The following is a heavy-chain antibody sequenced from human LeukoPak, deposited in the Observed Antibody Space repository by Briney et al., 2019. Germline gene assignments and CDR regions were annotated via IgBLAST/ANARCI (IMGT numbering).Heavy chain of an antibody. V-gene: IGHV3-7*03. J-gene: IGHJ5*02. D-gene: IGHD4-17*01. CDR1: GITFRNCW. CDR2: IKQDGTEK. Sequence: GGSLRLSCAASGITFRNCWMSWVRQAPGKGLEWVANIKQDGTEKYYVDSVKGRFTISRDNANNSLYLRMNSLRDEDTAVYYCARVLYGDYVGWFDPWGQGTLVTVSS. CDR3: ARVLYGDYVGWFDP.